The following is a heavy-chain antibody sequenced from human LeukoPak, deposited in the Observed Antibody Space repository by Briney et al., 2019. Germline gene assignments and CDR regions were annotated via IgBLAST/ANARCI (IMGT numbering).Heavy chain of an antibody. D-gene: IGHD6-19*01. CDR2: IYTSGST. V-gene: IGHV4-61*02. Sequence: SQTLPLTCTVSGGSISSGSYYWSWIRQPAGKGLEWIGRIYTSGSTNYNPSLKSRVTISVDTSKNQFSLKLSSVTAADTAVYYCAREYSSGWYALDPWGQGTLVTVSS. CDR3: AREYSSGWYALDP. J-gene: IGHJ5*02. CDR1: GGSISSGSYY.